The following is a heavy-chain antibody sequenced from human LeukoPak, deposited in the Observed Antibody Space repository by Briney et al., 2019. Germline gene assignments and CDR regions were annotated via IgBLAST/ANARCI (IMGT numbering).Heavy chain of an antibody. CDR3: ATSVRISTAIVGYGRALDV. D-gene: IGHD1-26*01. CDR2: FSGDVGGT. V-gene: IGHV3-23*01. J-gene: IGHJ6*02. Sequence: QAGGSLRLSCPASGFTFSSYSMNWVRQAPGRGLEWVSGFSGDVGGTYYADSVKGRFTISRDNSKNTLYLQMNSLRAEDTAVYYCATSVRISTAIVGYGRALDVWGQGTTVTVSS. CDR1: GFTFSSYS.